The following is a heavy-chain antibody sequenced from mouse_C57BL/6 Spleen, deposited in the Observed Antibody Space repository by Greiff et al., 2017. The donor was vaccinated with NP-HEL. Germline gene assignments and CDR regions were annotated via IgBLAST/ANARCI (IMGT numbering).Heavy chain of an antibody. CDR1: GYAFSSSW. CDR2: IYPGDGDT. V-gene: IGHV1-82*01. J-gene: IGHJ4*01. D-gene: IGHD3-1*01. CDR3: ARDGLGYAMDY. Sequence: VQLQQSGPELVKPGASVKISCKASGYAFSSSWMNWVKQRPGKGLEWIGRIYPGDGDTNYNGKFKGKATLTADKSSSTAYMQLSSLTSEDSAVYFCARDGLGYAMDYWGQGTSVTVSS.